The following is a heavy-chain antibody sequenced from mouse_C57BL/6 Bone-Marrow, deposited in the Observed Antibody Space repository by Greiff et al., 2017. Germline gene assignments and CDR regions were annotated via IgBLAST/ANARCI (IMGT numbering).Heavy chain of an antibody. D-gene: IGHD3-3*01. CDR3: TREGRKGAMDY. J-gene: IGHJ4*01. V-gene: IGHV5-9-1*02. CDR2: ISSGGDYI. CDR1: GFTFSSYA. Sequence: EVQLVESGEGLVKPGGSLKLSCAASGFTFSSYAMSWVRQTPEKRLEWVAYISSGGDYIYYADTVKGRFTISRDNARNTLYLQMSRLKAEDTDMYYCTREGRKGAMDYWGQGTSVTVSS.